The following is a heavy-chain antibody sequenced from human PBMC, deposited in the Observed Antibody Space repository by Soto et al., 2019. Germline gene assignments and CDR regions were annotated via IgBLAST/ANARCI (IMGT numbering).Heavy chain of an antibody. V-gene: IGHV1-2*02. CDR1: GYTFTGYY. D-gene: IGHD6-6*01. Sequence: SVKVSCKASGYTFTGYYLHWVRQAPGQGLEWMGWINPNSGGTHYAQKFQGRLTMTRDTSISTAYMELSRLTSDETAVYYCARSLSTIAARPDYWGQGTLVTVSS. CDR2: INPNSGGT. J-gene: IGHJ4*02. CDR3: ARSLSTIAARPDY.